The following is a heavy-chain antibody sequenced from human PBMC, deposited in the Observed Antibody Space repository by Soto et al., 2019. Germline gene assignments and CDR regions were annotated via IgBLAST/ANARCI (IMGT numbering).Heavy chain of an antibody. J-gene: IGHJ4*02. CDR2: INPNSGNT. Sequence: QLQLVQSGAEVKKPGASVKVSSKASGYTFTSYDINWVRQATGQGLECMGWINPNSGNTGYAQKFQGRLSMTRSTSINTAYMELSSLTSEDTAVYYCARDSCSGGTCFFFDCWGLGTLVTVSS. CDR3: ARDSCSGGTCFFFDC. V-gene: IGHV1-8*01. CDR1: GYTFTSYD. D-gene: IGHD2-15*01.